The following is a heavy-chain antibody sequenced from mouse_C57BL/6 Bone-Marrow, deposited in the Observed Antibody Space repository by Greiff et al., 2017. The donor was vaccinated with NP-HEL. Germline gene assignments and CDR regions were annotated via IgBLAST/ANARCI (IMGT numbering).Heavy chain of an antibody. CDR2: INPNNGGT. CDR3: ARATYCDRHGAMDY. CDR1: GYTFTDYY. D-gene: IGHD2-4*01. J-gene: IGHJ4*01. Sequence: VQLQQSGPELVKPGASVKISCKASGYTFTDYYVNWVKQSHGKSLEWIGDINPNNGGTSYNQKFKGKATLTVDKSSSTAYMELRRLTSEDSAVYYCARATYCDRHGAMDYWGKGTSVTVSS. V-gene: IGHV1-26*01.